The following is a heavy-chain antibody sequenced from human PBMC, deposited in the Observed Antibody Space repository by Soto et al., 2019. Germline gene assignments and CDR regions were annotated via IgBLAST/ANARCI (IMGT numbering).Heavy chain of an antibody. D-gene: IGHD5-12*01. Sequence: QLQLQESGPGLVKPSETLSLTCTVSGGSISSSSYYWGWIRQPPGKGLEWIGSIYYSGSTYYNPSLKSRVTISVDTCKNQFSLKLSSVTAADTAVYYCARQVTVATTYVFDYWGQGTLVTVSS. V-gene: IGHV4-39*01. J-gene: IGHJ4*02. CDR3: ARQVTVATTYVFDY. CDR2: IYYSGST. CDR1: GGSISSSSYY.